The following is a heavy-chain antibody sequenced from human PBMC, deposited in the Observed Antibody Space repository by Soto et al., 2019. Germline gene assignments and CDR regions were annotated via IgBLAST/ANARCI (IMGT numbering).Heavy chain of an antibody. Sequence: PSETLSLTCAVYGGSFSGYYWSWIRQPPGKGLEWIGEINHSGSTNYNPSLKSRVTISVDTSKNQFSLKLSSVTAADTAVYYCARAYDSSGYYYVDYFYYCGQGPLVTVSS. CDR1: GGSFSGYY. CDR2: INHSGST. J-gene: IGHJ4*02. D-gene: IGHD3-22*01. V-gene: IGHV4-34*01. CDR3: ARAYDSSGYYYVDYFYY.